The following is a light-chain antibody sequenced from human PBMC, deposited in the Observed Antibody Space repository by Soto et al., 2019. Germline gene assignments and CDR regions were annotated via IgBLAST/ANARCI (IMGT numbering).Light chain of an antibody. Sequence: DIQMTQSPSTLSGSVGDRVTITCRASQTISTWLAWYQQKPGKASQLLIFDASSLQSGVPSRFSGSGSGTEFTLTISSLQPDDFATYYCQQYDSYSWTFGQGTKVDIK. J-gene: IGKJ1*01. CDR2: DAS. CDR3: QQYDSYSWT. V-gene: IGKV1-5*01. CDR1: QTISTW.